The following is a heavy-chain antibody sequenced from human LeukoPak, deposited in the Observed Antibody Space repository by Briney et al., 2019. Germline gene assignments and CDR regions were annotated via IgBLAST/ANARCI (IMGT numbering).Heavy chain of an antibody. Sequence: PSETLSLTCTVSGGSISSGSYYWSWIRQPAGKGLEWIGRIYTSGSTNYNPSLKSRVTISVDTSKNQFSLKLSSVTAADTAVYYCARAPNIVGAKRWFDPWGQGTLVTVSS. J-gene: IGHJ5*02. D-gene: IGHD1-26*01. CDR3: ARAPNIVGAKRWFDP. V-gene: IGHV4-61*02. CDR1: GGSISSGSYY. CDR2: IYTSGST.